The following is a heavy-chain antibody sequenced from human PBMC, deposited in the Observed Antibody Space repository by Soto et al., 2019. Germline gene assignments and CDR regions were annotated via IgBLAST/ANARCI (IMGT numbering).Heavy chain of an antibody. CDR1: GFTFSSYA. Sequence: GGSLRLSCAASGFTFSSYAMSWVRQAPGKGLEWVSATSGSGGSTYYADSVKGRFTISRDNSKNTLYLQMNSLRAENTAVYYCAKVSGYYYDSSDYYYVDYWGQGALVTVSS. CDR3: AKVSGYYYDSSDYYYVDY. J-gene: IGHJ4*02. D-gene: IGHD3-22*01. V-gene: IGHV3-23*01. CDR2: TSGSGGST.